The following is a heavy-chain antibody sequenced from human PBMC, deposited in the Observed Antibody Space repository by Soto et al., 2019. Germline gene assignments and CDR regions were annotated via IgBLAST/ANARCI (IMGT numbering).Heavy chain of an antibody. J-gene: IGHJ6*02. CDR3: AKERPYSYGRYYYYYYGMDV. Sequence: QPGGSERLSXAASGFTFSSYGMHWVRQAPGKGLEWVAVISYDGSNKYYADSVKGRFTISRDNSKNTLYLQMNSLRAEDTAVYYCAKERPYSYGRYYYYYYGMDVWGQGTTVTVSS. D-gene: IGHD5-18*01. V-gene: IGHV3-30*18. CDR2: ISYDGSNK. CDR1: GFTFSSYG.